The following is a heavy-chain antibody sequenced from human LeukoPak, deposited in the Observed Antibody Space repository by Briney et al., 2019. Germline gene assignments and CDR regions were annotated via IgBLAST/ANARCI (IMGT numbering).Heavy chain of an antibody. V-gene: IGHV4-34*01. Sequence: SETLSLTCAVYGGSFSGYYWSWIRQPPGKGLEWIGEINHSGSTNYNPSLKSRVTISVDTSKNQFSLKLSSVTAADTAVYYCAKDMFHEYSYGTIDYWGQGTLVTVSS. CDR1: GGSFSGYY. J-gene: IGHJ4*02. D-gene: IGHD5-18*01. CDR2: INHSGST. CDR3: AKDMFHEYSYGTIDY.